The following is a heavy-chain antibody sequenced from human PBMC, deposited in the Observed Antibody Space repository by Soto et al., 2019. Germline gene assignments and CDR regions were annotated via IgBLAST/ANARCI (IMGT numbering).Heavy chain of an antibody. CDR3: ARWSGVGVAGMDV. CDR1: GDSINSGDYY. J-gene: IGHJ6*02. Sequence: QVQLQESGPRLVKPLQTLSLTCTVSGDSINSGDYYWSWSRHPQGRGLEWVGYSFYSGITDYNPSLKSRRTISLDPSKNRFSRMLNSVTAADTAVYFCARWSGVGVAGMDVWCQGTTVSVSS. D-gene: IGHD3-10*01. V-gene: IGHV4-30-4*01. CDR2: SFYSGIT.